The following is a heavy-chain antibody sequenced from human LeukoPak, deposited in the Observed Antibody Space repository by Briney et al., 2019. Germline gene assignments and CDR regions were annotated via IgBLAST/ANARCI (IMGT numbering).Heavy chain of an antibody. J-gene: IGHJ1*01. CDR1: GGSISYGNYY. CDR3: AEDSSGYYSSFQH. V-gene: IGHV4-61*02. Sequence: SETLSLTCTVSGGSISYGNYYWSWTRQPAGKGLEWIGRFYTSGSTTYNPSLKSRVTISVDTSKNQLSLKLSSVTAADTAIYYCAEDSSGYYSSFQHWGQGTLVTVSS. D-gene: IGHD3-22*01. CDR2: FYTSGST.